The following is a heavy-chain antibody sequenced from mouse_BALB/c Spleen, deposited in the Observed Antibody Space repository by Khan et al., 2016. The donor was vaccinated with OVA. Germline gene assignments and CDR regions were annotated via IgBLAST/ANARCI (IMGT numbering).Heavy chain of an antibody. J-gene: IGHJ2*01. CDR1: GFTFTSYG. D-gene: IGHD6-1*01. V-gene: IGHV5-17*02. CDR2: ISSDSNTI. CDR3: ATSNFCGYYFDY. Sequence: EVELVESGGGLVQSGGSRKLSCAASGFTFTSYGMHWIRQAPEKGLEWVAYISSDSNTIYYADTVKGRFTISRDNTKNTLFLQMTSLRSGDTAMYFGATSNFCGYYFDYWGQGTTLTVSS.